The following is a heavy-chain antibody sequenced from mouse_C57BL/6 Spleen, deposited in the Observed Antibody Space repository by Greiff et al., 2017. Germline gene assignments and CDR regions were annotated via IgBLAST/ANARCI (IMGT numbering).Heavy chain of an antibody. CDR2: IYPGDGDT. CDR3: ARFTTAVEDY. Sequence: LQQSGASVKISCKASGYAFSSYWMNWVKQRPGKGLEWIGQIYPGDGDTNYNGKFKGKATLTADKSSSTAYLQLRSLTSEDSAVYFCARFTTAVEDYWGQGTTLTVSS. D-gene: IGHD1-1*01. V-gene: IGHV1-80*01. J-gene: IGHJ2*01. CDR1: GYAFSSYW.